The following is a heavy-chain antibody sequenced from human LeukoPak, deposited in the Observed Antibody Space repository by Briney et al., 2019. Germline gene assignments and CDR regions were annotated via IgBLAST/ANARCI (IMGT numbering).Heavy chain of an antibody. CDR3: TTGRYGSGSSTFDI. CDR2: IKSKTDGGTT. J-gene: IGHJ3*02. V-gene: IGHV3-15*01. CDR1: GFTFSNAG. Sequence: GGSLRLSCAASGFTFSNAGMSWVRQAPGKGLEWVGRIKSKTDGGTTDYAAPVKGRFTISRDDSKNTLYLQMNSLKTEDTAVYYCTTGRYGSGSSTFDIWGQGTMVTVSS. D-gene: IGHD3-10*01.